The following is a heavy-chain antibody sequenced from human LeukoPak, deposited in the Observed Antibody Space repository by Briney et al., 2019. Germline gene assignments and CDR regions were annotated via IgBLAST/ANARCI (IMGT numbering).Heavy chain of an antibody. J-gene: IGHJ4*02. V-gene: IGHV4-38-2*02. D-gene: IGHD3-22*01. CDR3: ARGPYDSSGYNY. CDR1: GGSISSYY. Sequence: SETLSLTCTVSGGSISSYYWGWIRQPPGKGLEWIGSIYHSGSTYYNPSLKSRVTISVDTSKNQFSLKLSSVTAADTAVYYCARGPYDSSGYNYWGQGTLVTVSS. CDR2: IYHSGST.